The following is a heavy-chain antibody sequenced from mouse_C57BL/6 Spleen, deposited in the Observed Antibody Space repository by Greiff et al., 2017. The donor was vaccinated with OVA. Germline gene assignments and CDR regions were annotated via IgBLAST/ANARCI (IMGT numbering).Heavy chain of an antibody. CDR3: TRHDYSNWYFDV. V-gene: IGHV1-15*01. CDR2: IDPETGGT. CDR1: GYTFTDYE. J-gene: IGHJ1*03. D-gene: IGHD2-5*01. Sequence: QVQLQQSGAELVRPGASVTLSCKASGYTFTDYEMHWVKQTPVHGLEWIGAIDPETGGTAYNQKFKGKAILTADKSSSTAYMELRSLTSEDSAVYYCTRHDYSNWYFDVWGTGTTVTVSS.